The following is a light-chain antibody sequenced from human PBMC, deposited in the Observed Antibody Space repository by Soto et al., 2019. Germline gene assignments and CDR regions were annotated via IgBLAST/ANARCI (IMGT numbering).Light chain of an antibody. V-gene: IGKV1D-12*01. CDR1: QRISSW. Sequence: DIQMTQSPSYVSASVGDRVTITCRASQRISSWLAWYQQRPGKAPNLLIYGASSLQSGVPSRFSGSGYGTDFTLSIRNLQPEDSATYYCQQSKSFPRTFGGGTRVEI. J-gene: IGKJ4*01. CDR2: GAS. CDR3: QQSKSFPRT.